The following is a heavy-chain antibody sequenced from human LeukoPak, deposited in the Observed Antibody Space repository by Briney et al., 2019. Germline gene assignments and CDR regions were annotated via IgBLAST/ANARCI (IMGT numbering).Heavy chain of an antibody. Sequence: PSETLSLTCTVSGGSISSYYWSWIRQPPGKGLEWIGYIYYSGSTNYNPSLKSRVTISVDTSKNQFSLKLSSVTAADTAVYYCASSRGSYYPSGWYFDLWGRGTLVTVSS. CDR1: GGSISSYY. D-gene: IGHD1-26*01. V-gene: IGHV4-59*01. J-gene: IGHJ2*01. CDR2: IYYSGST. CDR3: ASSRGSYYPSGWYFDL.